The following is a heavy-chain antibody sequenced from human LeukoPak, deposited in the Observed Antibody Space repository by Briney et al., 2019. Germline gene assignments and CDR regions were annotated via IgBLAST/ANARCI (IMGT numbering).Heavy chain of an antibody. V-gene: IGHV4-38-2*02. Sequence: SETLSLTCTVSGYSISSGYYWGWIRQPPGKGLEWIGSIYHSGSTYYNPSLKSRVTISVDTSKNQFSLKLTSVTATDTAVYYCARSRRSWSTFDYWGQGTLVTVSS. CDR2: IYHSGST. CDR1: GYSISSGYY. J-gene: IGHJ4*02. CDR3: ARSRRSWSTFDY. D-gene: IGHD6-13*01.